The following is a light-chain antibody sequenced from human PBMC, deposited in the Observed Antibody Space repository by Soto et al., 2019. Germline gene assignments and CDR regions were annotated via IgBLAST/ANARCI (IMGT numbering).Light chain of an antibody. CDR2: EVN. CDR1: SSDVGRYSL. CDR3: CSYGGSSTLV. Sequence: QSVLTQPASVSGSPGQSITMSCTGTSSDVGRYSLVSWYQQQPGKAPKLMIYEVNKRPSGVSDRFSGSKSGDTASLTISGLQPEDEADYYCCSYGGSSTLVFGGGTKLTVL. V-gene: IGLV2-23*02. J-gene: IGLJ2*01.